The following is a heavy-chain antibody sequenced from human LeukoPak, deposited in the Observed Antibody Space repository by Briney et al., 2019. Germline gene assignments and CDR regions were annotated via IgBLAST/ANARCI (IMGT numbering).Heavy chain of an antibody. J-gene: IGHJ4*02. CDR1: GFTFSSYW. CDR3: AREPYGDPSDY. Sequence: GGSLRLSCAASGFTFSSYWMHWVRQAPGKGLVWVSRINGDGSSTSYADSVKGRFTISRDNAKNTLYLEMNSLGAEDTAVYYCAREPYGDPSDYWGQGTLVTVSS. CDR2: INGDGSST. D-gene: IGHD4-17*01. V-gene: IGHV3-74*01.